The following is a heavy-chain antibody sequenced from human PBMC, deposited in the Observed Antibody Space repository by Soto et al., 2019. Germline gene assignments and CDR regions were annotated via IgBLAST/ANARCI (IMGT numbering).Heavy chain of an antibody. Sequence: QITLKESGPTLVKPTQTLTLTCTFSGFSLSTRGVGVAWIRQPPGKALEWLALIFWDDDKWYSPTLKSRLTITEDKSKNQLLLNMTNMNPVDTATYYCAHRQRGYAYYFDYWGQGTLVTVSS. CDR3: AHRQRGYAYYFDY. CDR1: GFSLSTRGVG. CDR2: IFWDDDK. V-gene: IGHV2-5*02. D-gene: IGHD5-12*01. J-gene: IGHJ4*02.